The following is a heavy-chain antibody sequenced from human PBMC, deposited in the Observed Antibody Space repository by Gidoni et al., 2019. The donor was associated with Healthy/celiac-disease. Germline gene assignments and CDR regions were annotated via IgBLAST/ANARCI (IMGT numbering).Heavy chain of an antibody. CDR1: GFTFSSSG. D-gene: IGHD3-22*01. CDR3: ARDAGRGSSGYYRTYWYFDL. J-gene: IGHJ2*01. V-gene: IGHV3-30*03. CDR2: ISYDGSNK. Sequence: QVQLVASGGGVVQPGRSRRLSCAASGFTFSSSGMHWVRQAPGKGLEWVAVISYDGSNKYYADSVKGRFTIARDNSKNTLYLQMNSLRAEDTAVYYCARDAGRGSSGYYRTYWYFDLWGRGTLVTVSS.